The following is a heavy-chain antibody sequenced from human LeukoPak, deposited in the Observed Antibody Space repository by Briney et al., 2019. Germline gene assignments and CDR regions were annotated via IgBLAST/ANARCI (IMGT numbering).Heavy chain of an antibody. V-gene: IGHV4-39*07. D-gene: IGHD1-1*01. CDR1: GGSISTNNYY. Sequence: LETLSLTCAVSGGSISTNNYYWGWVRQPPGKGLEWIGSLFHSGSTYYNPSLKSRITISVDMSKNQFSLKLASVTAADTAVYFCAAITTTTTSFDYWGQGTLVTVSS. CDR2: LFHSGST. CDR3: AAITTTTTSFDY. J-gene: IGHJ4*02.